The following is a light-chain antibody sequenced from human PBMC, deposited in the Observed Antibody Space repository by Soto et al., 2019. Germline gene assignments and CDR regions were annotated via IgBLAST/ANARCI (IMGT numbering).Light chain of an antibody. CDR3: QQSYNTPIT. CDR2: AAS. Sequence: DIPMTQSPSSLSASVGDRVTITCRASQSISSYLNWYQQKPGKAPNLLIHAASSLQSGVPSRFSGSGSGTDFTLTISSLQPEDFATYYCQQSYNTPITFGPGTKVDI. J-gene: IGKJ3*01. CDR1: QSISSY. V-gene: IGKV1-39*01.